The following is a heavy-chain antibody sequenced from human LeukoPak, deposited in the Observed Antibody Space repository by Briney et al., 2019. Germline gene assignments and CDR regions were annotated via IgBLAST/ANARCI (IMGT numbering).Heavy chain of an antibody. CDR3: ARGPSAMVRGVIHGGVDY. CDR2: ISYDGSNK. J-gene: IGHJ4*02. D-gene: IGHD3-10*01. CDR1: GFTFSSYA. V-gene: IGHV3-30-3*01. Sequence: GGSLRLSCAASGFTFSSYAMHWVRQAPGKGLEWVAVISYDGSNKYYADSVKGRFTISRDNSKNTLYLQMNSLRAEDTTVYYCARGPSAMVRGVIHGGVDYWGQGTLVTVSS.